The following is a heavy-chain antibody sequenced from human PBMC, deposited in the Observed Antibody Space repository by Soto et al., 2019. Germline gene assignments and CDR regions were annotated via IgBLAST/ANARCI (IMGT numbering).Heavy chain of an antibody. J-gene: IGHJ6*02. CDR3: GTVGRLGSTGASTHGMDV. Sequence: EVQLVQSGAEVKKPGATVKISCKVSGYTFIDYFVHWVQQAPGKGLEWMGLVDPEDGETIYAEKFQGRVTITADTSTDTADMELSSLRSEDTAVYYCGTVGRLGSTGASTHGMDVWGQGTTVTVSS. CDR1: GYTFIDYF. D-gene: IGHD1-26*01. V-gene: IGHV1-69-2*01. CDR2: VDPEDGET.